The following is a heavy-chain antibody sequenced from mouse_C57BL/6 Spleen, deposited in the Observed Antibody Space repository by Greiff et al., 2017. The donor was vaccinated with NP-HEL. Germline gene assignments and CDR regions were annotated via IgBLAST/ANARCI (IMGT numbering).Heavy chain of an antibody. J-gene: IGHJ4*01. Sequence: EVMLVESGGGLVKPGGSLKLSCAASGFTFSDYGMHWVRQAPEKGLEWVAYISSGSSTIYYADTVKGRFTISRDNAKNTLFLQMTSLRSEDTAMYYCAGSSHYAMDYWGQGTSVTVSS. CDR3: AGSSHYAMDY. D-gene: IGHD1-1*01. CDR1: GFTFSDYG. V-gene: IGHV5-17*01. CDR2: ISSGSSTI.